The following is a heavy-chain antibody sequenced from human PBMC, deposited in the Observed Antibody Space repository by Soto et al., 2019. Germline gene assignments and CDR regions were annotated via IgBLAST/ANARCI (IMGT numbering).Heavy chain of an antibody. CDR3: ARDRYTADRYYYGMDV. J-gene: IGHJ6*02. CDR1: GFTFSSYG. CDR2: IWYDGSNK. Sequence: QVQLVESGGGVVQPGRSLRLSCAASGFTFSSYGMHWVRQAPGKGLEWVAVIWYDGSNKYYADSVKGRFTISRDNSKNTLYLQMNSLRAEDTAVYYCARDRYTADRYYYGMDVWGQGTTVTVSS. D-gene: IGHD5-18*01. V-gene: IGHV3-33*01.